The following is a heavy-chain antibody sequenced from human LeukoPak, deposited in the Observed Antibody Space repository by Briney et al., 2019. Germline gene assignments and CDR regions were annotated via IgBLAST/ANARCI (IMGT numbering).Heavy chain of an antibody. D-gene: IGHD3-16*02. Sequence: GGSLRLSCAVSGFTVSNNYMNWVRQAPGKGLEWVSVIYTAGDTYYADSVKGRFTISRHNSKNTLYLQMNSLRAEDTAVYYCARVVTDYYYAMDVWGQGTTATVSS. J-gene: IGHJ6*02. CDR1: GFTVSNNY. CDR2: IYTAGDT. V-gene: IGHV3-53*04. CDR3: ARVVTDYYYAMDV.